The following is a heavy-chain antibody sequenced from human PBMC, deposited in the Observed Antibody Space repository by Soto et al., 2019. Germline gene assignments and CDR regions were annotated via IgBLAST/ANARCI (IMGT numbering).Heavy chain of an antibody. J-gene: IGHJ4*02. D-gene: IGHD5-12*01. CDR2: ISYDGSNK. Sequence: QVQLVESGGGVVQPGRSLRLSCAASGFTFSSYGMHWVRQAPGKGLEWVAVISYDGSNKYYADSVKGRFTISRDNSKNTLYLQMNSLRAEDTAVYYCAKVGLWLRWSYFDYWGQGTLVTVSS. CDR1: GFTFSSYG. V-gene: IGHV3-30*18. CDR3: AKVGLWLRWSYFDY.